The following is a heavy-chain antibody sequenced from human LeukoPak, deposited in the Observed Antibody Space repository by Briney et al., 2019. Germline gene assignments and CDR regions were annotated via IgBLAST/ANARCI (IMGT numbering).Heavy chain of an antibody. CDR3: ARRYFDY. Sequence: GGSLRLSCAASGFTFGSYWMSWVRQAPGKGLEWVANIKQDGTEKYYVDSVRGRFTISRDNAKNSLYLQRNSLRAEDTALYYCARRYFDYWGQGTLVTVSS. CDR1: GFTFGSYW. V-gene: IGHV3-7*03. J-gene: IGHJ4*02. CDR2: IKQDGTEK.